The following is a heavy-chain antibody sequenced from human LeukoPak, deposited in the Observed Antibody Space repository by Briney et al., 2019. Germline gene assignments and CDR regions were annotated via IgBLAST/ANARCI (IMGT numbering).Heavy chain of an antibody. CDR2: IYYSGST. J-gene: IGHJ4*02. V-gene: IGHV4-59*01. Sequence: PSETLSLTCTVSGGSISSYYWSWIRQPPGKGLEWIEYIYYSGSTNYNPSLKSRVTISVDTSKNQFSLKLSSVTAADTAVYYCARGHVSYFDYWGQGTLVTVSS. CDR1: GGSISSYY. CDR3: ARGHVSYFDY.